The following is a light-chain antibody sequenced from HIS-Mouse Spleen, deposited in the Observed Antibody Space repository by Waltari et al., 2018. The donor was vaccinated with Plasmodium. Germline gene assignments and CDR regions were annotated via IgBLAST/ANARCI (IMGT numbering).Light chain of an antibody. Sequence: DIQMTQSPSSLSASVGDRVTITCRARQSISSYLNWYQQKPGKAPKLLIYAASSLQSGVPSRFSGSGSGTDFILTISSLQPEDVATYNCQQSYSTWTFGQGTKVEIK. CDR3: QQSYSTWT. V-gene: IGKV1-39*01. J-gene: IGKJ1*01. CDR1: QSISSY. CDR2: AAS.